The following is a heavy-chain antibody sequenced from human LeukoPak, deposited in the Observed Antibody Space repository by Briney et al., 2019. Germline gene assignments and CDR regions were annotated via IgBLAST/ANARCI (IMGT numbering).Heavy chain of an antibody. CDR2: LYPSGDST. J-gene: IGHJ4*02. CDR3: AREPSGTGYFDY. Sequence: ASVNVSCKASVYTLSSYYMHWARQAPGQGLEWMGALYPSGDSTTYAQKFQGRVSMTRDTSTSTLYMELRSLRSEDTAVYYCAREPSGTGYFDYWGQGTLVTVSS. V-gene: IGHV1-46*01. D-gene: IGHD6-13*01. CDR1: VYTLSSYY.